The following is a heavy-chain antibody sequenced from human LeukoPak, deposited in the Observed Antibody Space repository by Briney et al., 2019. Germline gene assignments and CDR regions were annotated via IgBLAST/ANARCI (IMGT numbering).Heavy chain of an antibody. V-gene: IGHV5-51*01. CDR3: ARRSTVIRGVLEEAFDY. CDR1: GNSFNNHF. CDR2: IYPGDSET. D-gene: IGHD3-10*01. Sequence: GESLKISCKGSGNSFNNHFIGWVRQMTGKGLEWMGIIYPGDSETRYSPSFQGQVTISADKSISTVYLQWSRLEASDTAMYYCARRSTVIRGVLEEAFDYWGQGTLVIVSS. J-gene: IGHJ4*02.